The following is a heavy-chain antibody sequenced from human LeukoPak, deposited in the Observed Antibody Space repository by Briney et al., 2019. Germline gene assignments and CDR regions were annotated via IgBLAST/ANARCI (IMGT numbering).Heavy chain of an antibody. CDR1: GFTVSSNY. D-gene: IGHD6-19*01. Sequence: GGSLRLSCAASGFTVSSNYMSWVRQAPGKGLEWVSVIYSGGSTYYADSVKGRFTISRDNSKNTLYLQMNSLRAEDTAVYYCAKEAVVPQGGFDYWGQGTLVTVSS. CDR2: IYSGGST. J-gene: IGHJ4*02. V-gene: IGHV3-53*05. CDR3: AKEAVVPQGGFDY.